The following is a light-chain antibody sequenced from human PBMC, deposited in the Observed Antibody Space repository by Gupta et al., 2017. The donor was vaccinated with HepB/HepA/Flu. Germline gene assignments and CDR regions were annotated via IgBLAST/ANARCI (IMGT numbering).Light chain of an antibody. CDR2: KAS. Sequence: DIQMTQSPSTLSASVGDRVTITCRASQSISSWLAWYQQKPGKAPKLLIYKASRGESGVPSRFSGSGSGTEFTLTISSLQPDDFATYYCQQYNSYPYTFGQGTKLEIK. CDR3: QQYNSYPYT. J-gene: IGKJ2*01. V-gene: IGKV1-5*03. CDR1: QSISSW.